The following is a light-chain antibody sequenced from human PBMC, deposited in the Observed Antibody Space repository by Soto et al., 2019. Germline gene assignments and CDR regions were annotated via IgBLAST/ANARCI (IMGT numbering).Light chain of an antibody. CDR2: VVG. CDR3: CSYAGSGTPSV. CDR1: SSDVGSYNL. J-gene: IGLJ1*01. Sequence: QSVLTQPASVSGSPGQSITISCTGTSSDVGSYNLVSWYQHHPGKAPKLMIYVVGKRPSGVSSRFSGSKSGNTASLTISGLQAEDEADYYCCSYAGSGTPSVFGPGTKVTVL. V-gene: IGLV2-23*02.